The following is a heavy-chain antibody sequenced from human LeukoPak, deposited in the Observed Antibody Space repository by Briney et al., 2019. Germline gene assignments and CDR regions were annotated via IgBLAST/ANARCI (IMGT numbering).Heavy chain of an antibody. CDR3: ARDSSIAVAGTPDY. J-gene: IGHJ4*02. V-gene: IGHV3-30*03. CDR2: ISNDGSSK. Sequence: PGGSLRLSCAASGFTFSSYSMNWVRQAPGKGLEWVAGISNDGSSKDYADSVKDRFTISRDNSKNTMYLQMNSLRAEDTAVYYCARDSSIAVAGTPDYWGQGTLVTVSS. CDR1: GFTFSSYS. D-gene: IGHD6-19*01.